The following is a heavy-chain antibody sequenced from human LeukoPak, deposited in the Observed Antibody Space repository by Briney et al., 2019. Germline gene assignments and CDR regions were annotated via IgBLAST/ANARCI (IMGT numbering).Heavy chain of an antibody. J-gene: IGHJ4*02. Sequence: PGGSLSLSCAASGFTFSSYWMNWVSQDPGKGLGLVSPMAMYRSNTTYPDSVKGRFSISKDNAKNTLYRQMISLRVEDTAVYDCARVRPHGKDYGGQGTLVTVSS. CDR1: GFTFSSYW. CDR3: ARVRPHGKDY. V-gene: IGHV3-74*01. D-gene: IGHD4-23*01. CDR2: MAMYRSNT.